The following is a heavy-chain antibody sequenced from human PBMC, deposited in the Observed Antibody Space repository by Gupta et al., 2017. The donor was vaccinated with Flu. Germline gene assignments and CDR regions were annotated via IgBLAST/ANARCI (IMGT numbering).Heavy chain of an antibody. CDR1: EFTFSSYD. CDR3: VRDRSTTWHKGNYFDY. Sequence: EVQLVESGGGLVKPGGSLRLSWAVSEFTFSSYDMNWVRQAPGKGLEWVSSISSSSSYIYYADSVKGRFTISRDNAHNSMFLQMDSLRAEDTAVYYCVRDRSTTWHKGNYFDYWGQGTLVTVSS. CDR2: ISSSSSYI. D-gene: IGHD6-13*01. J-gene: IGHJ4*02. V-gene: IGHV3-21*01.